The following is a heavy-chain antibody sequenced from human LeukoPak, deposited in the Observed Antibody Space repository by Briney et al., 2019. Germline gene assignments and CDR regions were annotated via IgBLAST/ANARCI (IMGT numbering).Heavy chain of an antibody. CDR2: IYSGGNT. D-gene: IGHD3-10*01. CDR3: ARRGLWFGDLVYY. V-gene: IGHV3-66*04. J-gene: IGHJ4*02. CDR1: GFTVSSNY. Sequence: GGSLRLSCAASGFTVSSNYMSWVRQAPRKGLEWVSVIYSGGNTFYADSVKGRITISRDSSKNTLYLQMNSLRAEDTAVYYCARRGLWFGDLVYYWGQGTLVTVSS.